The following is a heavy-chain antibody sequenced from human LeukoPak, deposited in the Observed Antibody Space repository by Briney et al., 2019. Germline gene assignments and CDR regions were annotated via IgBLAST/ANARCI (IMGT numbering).Heavy chain of an antibody. CDR2: ITGSGTT. V-gene: IGHV3-23*01. D-gene: IGHD6-13*01. J-gene: IGHJ4*02. CDR1: GFPFSSYA. CDR3: AKGGEGSWLNPFDY. Sequence: GGSLRLSCAVSGFPFSSYAMNWVHQAPGKGLECVSGITGSGTTYYAGSVKGRFTISRDNSKNTLYLQMNSLRAEDTAVYYCAKGGEGSWLNPFDYWGQGTLVTVSS.